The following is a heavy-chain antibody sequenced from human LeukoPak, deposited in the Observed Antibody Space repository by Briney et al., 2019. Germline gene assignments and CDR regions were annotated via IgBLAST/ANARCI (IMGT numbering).Heavy chain of an antibody. V-gene: IGHV3-7*01. CDR3: ARERGSGSYHPFDP. J-gene: IGHJ5*02. D-gene: IGHD3-10*01. Sequence: PGGSLRLSCAASGFTFSSYWMSWVRQAPGKGLEWVANIKQDGTEKYYVDSVKGRFTISRDNAKSSLYPQMNSLRAEDTAVYYCARERGSGSYHPFDPWGQGTLATVSS. CDR2: IKQDGTEK. CDR1: GFTFSSYW.